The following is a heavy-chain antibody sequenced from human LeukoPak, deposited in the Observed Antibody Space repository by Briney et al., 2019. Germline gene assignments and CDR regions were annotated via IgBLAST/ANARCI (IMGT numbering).Heavy chain of an antibody. CDR2: ISSSGSTI. D-gene: IGHD3-10*01. V-gene: IGHV3-11*04. CDR3: ARDPGGLLWFGEFLYYFDY. J-gene: IGHJ4*02. Sequence: GGSLRLSCAASGFTFSDYYMSWIRQAPGKGLEWVSYISSSGSTIYYADSVKGRFTISRDNSKNTLYLQMNSPRAEDTAVYYCARDPGGLLWFGEFLYYFDYWGQGTLVTVSS. CDR1: GFTFSDYY.